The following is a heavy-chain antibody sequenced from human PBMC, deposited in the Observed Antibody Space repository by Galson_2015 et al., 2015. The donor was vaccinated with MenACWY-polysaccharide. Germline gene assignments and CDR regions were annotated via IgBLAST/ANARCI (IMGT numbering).Heavy chain of an antibody. CDR3: ARDPKQKATTVSTGRFDY. J-gene: IGHJ4*02. V-gene: IGHV7-4-1*02. Sequence: SVKVSCKASGYTFTTYAMNWVRQAPGQGLEWMGGINTNTGNTTYAQGFTGRFAFSLNASVSTAYLQISSLKAEDTAVYYCARDPKQKATTVSTGRFDYWGQGTLVTVSS. D-gene: IGHD4-17*01. CDR2: INTNTGNT. CDR1: GYTFTTYA.